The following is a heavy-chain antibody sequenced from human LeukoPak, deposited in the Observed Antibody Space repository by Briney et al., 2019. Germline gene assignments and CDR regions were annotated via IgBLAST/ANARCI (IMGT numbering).Heavy chain of an antibody. Sequence: SEPLSLTCAVYGGSFSGYYWSWIRQPPGKGLEWIGEINHSGSTNYNPSLKSRVTISVDTSKNHFSLKVSSVTAADTAVYYCARRPLGHCSSTSCTTPYHFDYWGQGTLVTVSS. D-gene: IGHD2-2*01. J-gene: IGHJ4*02. V-gene: IGHV4-34*01. CDR1: GGSFSGYY. CDR2: INHSGST. CDR3: ARRPLGHCSSTSCTTPYHFDY.